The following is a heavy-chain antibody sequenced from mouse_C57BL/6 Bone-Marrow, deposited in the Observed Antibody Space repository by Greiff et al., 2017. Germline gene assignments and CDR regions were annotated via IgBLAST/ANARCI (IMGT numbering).Heavy chain of an antibody. J-gene: IGHJ4*01. Sequence: VKLQESGPGLVAPSQSLSITCTVSGFSLNSYAISWVRQPPGKGLEWLGVIWTGGGTNYNSALKSRLSISKDNSKSQVFLKMNSLQTDDTARYYCARSMITPYYYAMDYWGQGTSVTVSS. CDR1: GFSLNSYA. D-gene: IGHD2-4*01. CDR3: ARSMITPYYYAMDY. V-gene: IGHV2-9-1*01. CDR2: IWTGGGT.